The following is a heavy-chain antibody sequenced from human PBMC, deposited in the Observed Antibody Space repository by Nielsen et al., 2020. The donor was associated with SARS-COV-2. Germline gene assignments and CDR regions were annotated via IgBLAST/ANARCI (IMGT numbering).Heavy chain of an antibody. CDR3: ARTVSSSWYYYYGMDV. J-gene: IGHJ6*02. CDR1: GFTFSSYS. D-gene: IGHD6-13*01. V-gene: IGHV3-21*01. CDR2: ISSSSSYI. Sequence: LKISCAASGFTFSSYSMNWVRQAPGKGLEWVSSISSSSSYIYYADSVKGRFTISRDNAKNSLYLQMNSLRAEDTAVYYCARTVSSSWYYYYGMDVWGQGTTVTVSS.